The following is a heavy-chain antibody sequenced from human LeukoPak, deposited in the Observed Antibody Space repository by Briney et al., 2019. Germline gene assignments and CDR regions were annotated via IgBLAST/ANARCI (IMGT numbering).Heavy chain of an antibody. V-gene: IGHV3-30-3*01. CDR1: GLTFNSYA. CDR3: ASGYTYFYGSGIYY. D-gene: IGHD3-10*01. Sequence: GGSLRLSCAASGLTFNSYAMHWVRQAPGKGLEWVAVISYDGSCKYYADSVKGRFTISRDNSKNTLYLQMDSLRAEDTAVYYCASGYTYFYGSGIYYWGQGTLVTVSS. CDR2: ISYDGSCK. J-gene: IGHJ4*02.